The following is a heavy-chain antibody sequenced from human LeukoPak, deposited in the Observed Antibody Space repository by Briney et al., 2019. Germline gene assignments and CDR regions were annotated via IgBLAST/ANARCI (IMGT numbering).Heavy chain of an antibody. CDR1: GYIFTGFD. V-gene: IGHV1-8*01. Sequence: GASVKVSCKAFGYIFTGFDINWVRQVPGQGLEWIGWMNPISGRTGYAQKFQGRVTMTRSNSISTAYMELSSLTSEDTAVYYCARGREVWELLSFDYWGQGTLVTVSS. CDR3: ARGREVWELLSFDY. J-gene: IGHJ4*02. D-gene: IGHD1-26*01. CDR2: MNPISGRT.